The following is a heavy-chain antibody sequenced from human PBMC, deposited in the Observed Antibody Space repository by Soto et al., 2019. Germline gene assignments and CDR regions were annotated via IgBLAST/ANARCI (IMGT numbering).Heavy chain of an antibody. J-gene: IGHJ4*02. D-gene: IGHD6-13*01. CDR3: ARASSSWYVSFDY. V-gene: IGHV3-74*01. Sequence: GGSLRLSCAASGFTFSSNWMHWVRQAPGKGLVWVSRINSDGSIASYADSVKGRFTISRDNAKNTLYLQMNSLRAEDTAAYYCARASSSWYVSFDYWGQGILVTVSS. CDR2: INSDGSIA. CDR1: GFTFSSNW.